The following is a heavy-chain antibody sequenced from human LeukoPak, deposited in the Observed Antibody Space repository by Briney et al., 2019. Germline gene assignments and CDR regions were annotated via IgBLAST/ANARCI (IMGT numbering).Heavy chain of an antibody. J-gene: IGHJ4*02. D-gene: IGHD3-10*01. V-gene: IGHV3-23*01. CDR3: AEAAPATFYGSGSYFDY. CDR2: ISGSGGST. CDR1: GCTFSSYH. Sequence: GGSLRLSCAASGCTFSSYHMSWVRQAPGKGLEWVTAISGSGGSTYNPHSVKGRFTISRDDSTNTLYLQMKSLRAEDTALYYCAEAAPATFYGSGSYFDYWGQGTLVTVSS.